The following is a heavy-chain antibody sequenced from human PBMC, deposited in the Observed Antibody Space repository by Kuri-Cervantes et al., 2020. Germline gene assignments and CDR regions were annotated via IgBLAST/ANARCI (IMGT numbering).Heavy chain of an antibody. Sequence: ASVKVSCKASGYTFTGYYMHWVRQAPGQGLEWMGWINPNSGGTNYAQNFQGRVTMTRDTSISTAYMELSRLRSDDTAVYYCARLLRSTIVVVPATLPRAFDIWGQGTMVTVSS. D-gene: IGHD2-2*01. CDR2: INPNSGGT. CDR3: ARLLRSTIVVVPATLPRAFDI. J-gene: IGHJ3*02. V-gene: IGHV1-2*02. CDR1: GYTFTGYY.